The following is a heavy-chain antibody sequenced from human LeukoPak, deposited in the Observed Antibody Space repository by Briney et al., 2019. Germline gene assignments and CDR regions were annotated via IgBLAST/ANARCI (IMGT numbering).Heavy chain of an antibody. CDR3: AREGLDYYDSSGYYYYFDY. D-gene: IGHD3-22*01. J-gene: IGHJ4*02. CDR1: GFTLGGYT. Sequence: GGSLRLSCAASGFTLGGYTLNWVRQAPGKGLQFVSSISSTSSYKYYADSVKGRFTISRDNAKNSLYLQMNSLRAEDTAVYYCAREGLDYYDSSGYYYYFDYWGQGTLVTVSS. V-gene: IGHV3-21*01. CDR2: ISSTSSYK.